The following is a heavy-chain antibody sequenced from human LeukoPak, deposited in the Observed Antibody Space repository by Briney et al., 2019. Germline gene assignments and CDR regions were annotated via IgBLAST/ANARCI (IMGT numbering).Heavy chain of an antibody. CDR1: GYTFTSYD. Sequence: ASVKVSCKASGYTFTSYDINWVRQATGQGLEWMGWMNPSSGNTGYAQKFQGRVTMTRNTSISTAYMELSSLRSEDTAVYYCARGISGDYYYYMDVWGKGTTVTISS. J-gene: IGHJ6*03. D-gene: IGHD3-10*01. CDR3: ARGISGDYYYYMDV. CDR2: MNPSSGNT. V-gene: IGHV1-8*01.